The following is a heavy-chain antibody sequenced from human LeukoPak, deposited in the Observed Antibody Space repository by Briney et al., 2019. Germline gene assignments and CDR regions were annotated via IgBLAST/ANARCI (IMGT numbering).Heavy chain of an antibody. D-gene: IGHD3-3*01. J-gene: IGHJ6*02. CDR3: ARDNRFLQTNYYYYGMDV. CDR2: ILYSGSA. CDR1: GGSISSGDYY. V-gene: IGHV4-30-4*01. Sequence: SQTLSLTCTVSGGSISSGDYYWSWIRQPPGRGLEWTGNILYSGSAYYNPSLKSRVTISEDASENQFSLKLSSVTAADTAVYYCARDNRFLQTNYYYYGMDVWGQGTTVTVSS.